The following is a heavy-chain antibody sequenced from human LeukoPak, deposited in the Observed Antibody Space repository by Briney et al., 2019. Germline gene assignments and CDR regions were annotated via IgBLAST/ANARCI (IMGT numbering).Heavy chain of an antibody. D-gene: IGHD2-2*01. Sequence: SVTVSCTASGGTFSSYAISWVRQAPGQGLEWMGGIIPIFGTANYAQKFQGRVTITTDESTSTAYMELSSLRSEDTAVYYCARDSTVVPAARGFDYWGQGTLVTVSS. V-gene: IGHV1-69*05. CDR2: IIPIFGTA. J-gene: IGHJ4*02. CDR3: ARDSTVVPAARGFDY. CDR1: GGTFSSYA.